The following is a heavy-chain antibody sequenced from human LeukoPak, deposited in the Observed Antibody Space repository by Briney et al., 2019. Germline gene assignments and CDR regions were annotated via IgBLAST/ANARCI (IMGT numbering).Heavy chain of an antibody. CDR2: IIPIFGTA. V-gene: IGHV1-69*05. CDR1: GGTFSSYA. D-gene: IGHD3-3*01. J-gene: IGHJ6*03. Sequence: SVKVSCKASGGTFSSYAISWVRQAPGQGLEWMGGIIPIFGTANYAQKFQGRVTITTDESTSTAYMELSSLRSEDTAVYYCAREKRDYDFWSGLGYYYYMDVWGKGTTVTVSS. CDR3: AREKRDYDFWSGLGYYYYMDV.